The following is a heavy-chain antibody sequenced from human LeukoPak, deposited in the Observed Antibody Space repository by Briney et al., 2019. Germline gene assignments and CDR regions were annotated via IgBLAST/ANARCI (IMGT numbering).Heavy chain of an antibody. CDR1: GGSISNGDYY. V-gene: IGHV4-39*07. CDR2: IYYSGST. D-gene: IGHD2-21*01. Sequence: SETLSLTCTVSGGSISNGDYYWGWIRQPPGKGLEWIGSIYYSGSTYYNPSLKSRVTISVDTSKNQFSLKLSSVTAADTAVYYCARGIFFYNWFDPWGQGTLVTVSS. CDR3: ARGIFFYNWFDP. J-gene: IGHJ5*02.